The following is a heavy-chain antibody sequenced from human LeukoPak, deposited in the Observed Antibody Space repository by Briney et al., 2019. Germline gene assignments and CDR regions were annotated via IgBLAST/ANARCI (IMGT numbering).Heavy chain of an antibody. CDR3: ARDNPYLYGDYTYNWFDP. Sequence: SVTVSCKASGYTFPSYGISWVRQAPGQGLEWMEWISAYNGNTNYAQKIQGRVTMTTDTSTSTAYMELRSLRSDDTAVYYCARDNPYLYGDYTYNWFDPWGQGTLVTVSS. D-gene: IGHD4-17*01. J-gene: IGHJ5*02. V-gene: IGHV1-18*01. CDR2: ISAYNGNT. CDR1: GYTFPSYG.